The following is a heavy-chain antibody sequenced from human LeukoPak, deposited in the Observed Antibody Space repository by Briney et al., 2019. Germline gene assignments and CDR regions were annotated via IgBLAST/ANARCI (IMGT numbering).Heavy chain of an antibody. CDR1: GFTFSSYS. Sequence: GGSLRLSCAASGFTFSSYSMNWVRQAPGKGLEWVAVISYDGSNKYYADSVKGRFTISRDNSKNTLYLQMNSLRAEDTAVYYCARVGRCTNGVCYTHYYYYYMDVWGKGTTVTVSS. J-gene: IGHJ6*03. D-gene: IGHD2-8*01. CDR2: ISYDGSNK. CDR3: ARVGRCTNGVCYTHYYYYYMDV. V-gene: IGHV3-30*03.